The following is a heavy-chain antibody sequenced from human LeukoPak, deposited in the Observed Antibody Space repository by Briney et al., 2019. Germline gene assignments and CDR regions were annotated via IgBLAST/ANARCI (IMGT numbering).Heavy chain of an antibody. V-gene: IGHV3-49*04. CDR2: IRSKAYGGTT. Sequence: GGSLRLSCTASGFTFGDYAMSWVRQAPGKGLEWVGFIRSKAYGGTTEYAASVKGRFTISRDDSKSIAYLQMNSLKTEDTAVYYCTRDLRDFWSGYYLFDYWGQGTLVTVSS. D-gene: IGHD3-3*01. J-gene: IGHJ4*02. CDR1: GFTFGDYA. CDR3: TRDLRDFWSGYYLFDY.